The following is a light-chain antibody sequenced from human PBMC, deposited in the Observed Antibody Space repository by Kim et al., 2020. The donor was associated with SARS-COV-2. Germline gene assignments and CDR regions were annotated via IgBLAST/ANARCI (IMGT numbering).Light chain of an antibody. Sequence: SDKLTCTLNSGHSSYAIAWHQQQPEKGTRYLMKVNSDGSHSKGDGIPDRFSGSSSGAERYLTISSLQSEDEADYYCQTWGTGIRVFGGGTKVTVL. V-gene: IGLV4-69*01. CDR2: VNSDGSH. J-gene: IGLJ3*02. CDR1: SGHSSYA. CDR3: QTWGTGIRV.